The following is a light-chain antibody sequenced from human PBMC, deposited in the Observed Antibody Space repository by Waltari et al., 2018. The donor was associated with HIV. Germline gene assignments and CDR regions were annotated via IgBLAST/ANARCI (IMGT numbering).Light chain of an antibody. J-gene: IGLJ1*01. Sequence: SALTQPRPVSRSPGTSVTISRTGTSSDVGGYTSVSWYQHHPGKAPKLITFDVTERPSGVPDRFSGSKSGSTASLTISGLQAEDETDYYCCSYAGNHNYVFGTGTKVTVL. V-gene: IGLV2-11*01. CDR3: CSYAGNHNYV. CDR1: SSDVGGYTS. CDR2: DVT.